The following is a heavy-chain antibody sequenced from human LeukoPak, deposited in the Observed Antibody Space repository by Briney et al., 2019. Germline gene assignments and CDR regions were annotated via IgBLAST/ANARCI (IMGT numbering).Heavy chain of an antibody. J-gene: IGHJ3*02. CDR1: GGSISSGGYS. D-gene: IGHD2-15*01. CDR3: ARADCSGGSCYYGHAFDI. V-gene: IGHV4-30-2*01. CDR2: IYHSGST. Sequence: PSETLSLTCAVSGGSISSGGYSWSWIRQPPGKGLEWIGYIYHSGSTYYNPSLKSRVTISVDRSKNQFSLKLSSVTAADTAVYYCARADCSGGSCYYGHAFDIWGQGTMVTVSS.